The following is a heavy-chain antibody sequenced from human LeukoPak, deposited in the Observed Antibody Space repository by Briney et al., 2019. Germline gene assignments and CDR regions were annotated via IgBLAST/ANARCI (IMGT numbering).Heavy chain of an antibody. CDR2: FSGSGGST. CDR3: AKGSGNYWWGNYFDY. D-gene: IGHD1-26*01. V-gene: IGHV3-23*01. Sequence: GGSLRLSCAASGFTFSSYAMRWVRQAPGEGLEWVSAFSGSGGSTYYADSVKGRFTISRDNSKNTLYLQMNSLRDEDTAVYYCAKGSGNYWWGNYFDYWGQGTLVTVSS. J-gene: IGHJ4*02. CDR1: GFTFSSYA.